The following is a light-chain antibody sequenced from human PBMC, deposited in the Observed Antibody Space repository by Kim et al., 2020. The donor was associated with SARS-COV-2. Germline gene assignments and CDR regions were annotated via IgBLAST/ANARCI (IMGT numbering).Light chain of an antibody. CDR2: GAS. Sequence: SPGERATPSCRASQSVSSNLAWYQQKPGQAPRLLISGASTRATGIPARFSGSGSGTEFTLTISSLQSEDFAVYFCQQYNNWPPGTFGQGTKVDIK. CDR1: QSVSSN. CDR3: QQYNNWPPGT. J-gene: IGKJ1*01. V-gene: IGKV3-15*01.